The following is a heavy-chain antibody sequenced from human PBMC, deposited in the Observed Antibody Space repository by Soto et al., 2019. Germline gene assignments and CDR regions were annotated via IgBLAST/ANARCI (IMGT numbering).Heavy chain of an antibody. J-gene: IGHJ4*02. CDR1: GFTFSSYA. CDR2: ISGSGGST. V-gene: IGHV3-23*01. CDR3: AKVGVTIFGVVNPDDY. D-gene: IGHD3-3*01. Sequence: GGSLRLSCAASGFTFSSYAMSWVRQAPGKGLEWVSAISGSGGSTYYADSVKGRFTISRDNSKNTLYLQMNSLRAEDTAVYYCAKVGVTIFGVVNPDDYWGQGTLVTVSS.